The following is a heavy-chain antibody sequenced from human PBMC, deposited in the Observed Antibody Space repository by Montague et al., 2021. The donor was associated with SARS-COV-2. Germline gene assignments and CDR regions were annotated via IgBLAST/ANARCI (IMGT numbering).Heavy chain of an antibody. D-gene: IGHD3-3*01. Sequence: SDTLSLTRTVSGGSISSSSYYWGWIRQPPGKGLEWIGSIYYSGSTYYNPSLKSRVTISVDTSKNQFSLKLSSVTAADTAVYYCARQMGQSSIFGVVIQYYFDYWGQGTLVTVSS. CDR2: IYYSGST. J-gene: IGHJ4*02. V-gene: IGHV4-39*01. CDR1: GGSISSSSYY. CDR3: ARQMGQSSIFGVVIQYYFDY.